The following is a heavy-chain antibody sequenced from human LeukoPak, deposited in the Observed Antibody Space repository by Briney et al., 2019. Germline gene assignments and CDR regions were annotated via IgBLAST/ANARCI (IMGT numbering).Heavy chain of an antibody. V-gene: IGHV3-21*01. CDR1: GFTFSSYS. D-gene: IGHD6-13*01. CDR2: ISSSSSYI. Sequence: GGSLRLSCAASGFTFSSYSMNWVRQAPGKGLEWVSSISSSSSYIYYADSVKGRFTISRDNAKNSLYLQMNSLRAEDTAVYYCARGWGSGSWTRGYYFDYWGQGTLVTVSS. J-gene: IGHJ4*02. CDR3: ARGWGSGSWTRGYYFDY.